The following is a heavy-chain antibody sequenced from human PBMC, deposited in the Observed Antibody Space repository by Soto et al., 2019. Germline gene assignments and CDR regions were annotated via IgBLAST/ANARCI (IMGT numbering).Heavy chain of an antibody. J-gene: IGHJ2*01. CDR2: INAGNGNT. CDR1: GYTFTNYA. Sequence: QVQLVQSGAEVKKPGASVKVSCKASGYTFTNYAMHWVRQAPGQRLEWMGWINAGNGNTKYSQKFKGRVTITRDTSASTAYMELSSVRSEDTAVYYCARGGSLDWYFDLWGRGTRVTVSS. D-gene: IGHD1-26*01. V-gene: IGHV1-3*01. CDR3: ARGGSLDWYFDL.